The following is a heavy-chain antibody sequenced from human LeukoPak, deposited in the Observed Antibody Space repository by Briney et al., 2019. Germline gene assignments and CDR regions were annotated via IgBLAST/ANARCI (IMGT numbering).Heavy chain of an antibody. V-gene: IGHV3-30-3*01. J-gene: IGHJ6*02. CDR2: ISYDGSNK. Sequence: PGGSLRLSCAASGFTFSSYAMHWVRQAPGKGLEWVAVISYDGSNKYYADSVKGRFTISRDNSKNTLYLQMNSLRAEDTAVYYCARNSPPYCSGGSCYSRKVYYYYGMDVWGQGTTVTVSS. CDR1: GFTFSSYA. D-gene: IGHD2-15*01. CDR3: ARNSPPYCSGGSCYSRKVYYYYGMDV.